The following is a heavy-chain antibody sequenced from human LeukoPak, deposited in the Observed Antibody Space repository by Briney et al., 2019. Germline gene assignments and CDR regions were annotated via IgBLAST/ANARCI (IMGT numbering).Heavy chain of an antibody. D-gene: IGHD3-10*01. J-gene: IGHJ4*02. CDR2: IRYDGSNK. CDR3: AKSMVRGVTPFDY. Sequence: GSLRLSCAASGFIFNTYVMHWVRQAPGKGLEWLAFIRYDGSNKNYADSVKGRFTISRDNTKNSLYLQMNSLRAEDTAVYYCAKSMVRGVTPFDYWGQGTLVTVSS. V-gene: IGHV3-30*02. CDR1: GFIFNTYV.